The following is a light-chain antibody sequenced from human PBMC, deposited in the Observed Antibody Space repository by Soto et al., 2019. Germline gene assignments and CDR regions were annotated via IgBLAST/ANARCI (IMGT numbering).Light chain of an antibody. CDR2: ATS. CDR3: QQSYSVPPT. J-gene: IGKJ2*01. CDR1: QSITTF. Sequence: DIQMTPSPSSLSASVGDRVTITCRASQSITTFLNWYHQKPGKAPKLLIYATSILHTGVPSRFSGSGSGTDFTLTISSLQPEDFATYYCQQSYSVPPTFGQGTKLEIK. V-gene: IGKV1-39*01.